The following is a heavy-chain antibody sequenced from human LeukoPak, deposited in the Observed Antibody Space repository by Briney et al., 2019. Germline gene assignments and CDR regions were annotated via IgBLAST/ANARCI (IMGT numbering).Heavy chain of an antibody. J-gene: IGHJ4*02. CDR2: MSSDGGNQ. D-gene: IGHD3-10*01. CDR1: GFIFSSYA. Sequence: GGSLRLSCAASGFIFSSYAIHWVRQAPGKGLEWVTFMSSDGGNQYHADSVEGRFTISRDNSKNALYLQMNSLRAEDTAVYHCARGHASGSWLIDYWGLGTLVTVSS. CDR3: ARGHASGSWLIDY. V-gene: IGHV3-30*01.